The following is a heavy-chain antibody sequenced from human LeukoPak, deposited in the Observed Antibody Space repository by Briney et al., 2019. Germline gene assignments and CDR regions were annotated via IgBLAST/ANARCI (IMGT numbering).Heavy chain of an antibody. Sequence: GGSLRLSCAASGFTLINAWMSWVRQAPGKGVEWVGRIKSKTDGGTTDYAAPVNGRFTISRDDSKNTLYLQMNSLKTEDTAVYYCTTDRGGPWWIQLWSNFDYWGRGRLITVSS. V-gene: IGHV3-15*01. D-gene: IGHD5-18*01. J-gene: IGHJ4*02. CDR3: TTDRGGPWWIQLWSNFDY. CDR1: GFTLINAW. CDR2: IKSKTDGGTT.